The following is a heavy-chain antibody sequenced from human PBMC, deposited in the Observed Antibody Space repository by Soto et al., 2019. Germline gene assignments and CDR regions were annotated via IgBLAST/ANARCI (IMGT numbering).Heavy chain of an antibody. D-gene: IGHD2-15*01. J-gene: IGHJ4*02. CDR3: AKGEWSYCRGGRCYYFDY. CDR1: GYTFTGYA. CDR2: INAGNGNT. V-gene: IGHV1-3*01. Sequence: QVQLVQSGSELKKPGASVKVSCKASGYTFTGYAMHWVRQAPGQRLEWMGWINAGNGNTKYSQKFQGRFTITRDTSASTAYMELSSLRSEDTAVYYCAKGEWSYCRGGRCYYFDYWGQGTLVTVSS.